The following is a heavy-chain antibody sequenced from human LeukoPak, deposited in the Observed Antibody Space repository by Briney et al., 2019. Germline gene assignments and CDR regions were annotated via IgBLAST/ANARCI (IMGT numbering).Heavy chain of an antibody. CDR3: AKDALHDSSGYRPEYYYYYMDV. CDR2: TSGIAGST. V-gene: IGHV3-23*01. D-gene: IGHD3-22*01. Sequence: GGSLRLSCAASGFTFSSYAMSWVRQAPGKGLVWVSATSGIAGSTYYVDSVKGRFTISRDNSKNTLYLQMNSLRAEDTAVYYCAKDALHDSSGYRPEYYYYYMDVWGKGTTVTVSS. J-gene: IGHJ6*03. CDR1: GFTFSSYA.